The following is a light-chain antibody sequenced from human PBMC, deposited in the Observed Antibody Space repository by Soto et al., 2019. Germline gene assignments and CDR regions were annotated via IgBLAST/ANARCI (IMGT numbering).Light chain of an antibody. J-gene: IGLJ1*01. Sequence: QSALTQPASVSGSPGQSITISCTGTSSDVGGYNYVSWYQQHPGKAPKLMIYDVSNRPSGVSNRFSGSKSGSTASLTISGLQAEDEADYYCSSYTSSSTRGFGTGTKLTVL. CDR2: DVS. CDR3: SSYTSSSTRG. CDR1: SSDVGGYNY. V-gene: IGLV2-14*01.